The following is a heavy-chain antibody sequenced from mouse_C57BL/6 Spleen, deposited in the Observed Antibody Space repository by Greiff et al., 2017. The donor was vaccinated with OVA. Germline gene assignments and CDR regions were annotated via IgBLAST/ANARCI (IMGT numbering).Heavy chain of an antibody. J-gene: IGHJ1*03. D-gene: IGHD2-2*01. CDR1: GFNIKDYY. CDR2: IDPEDGET. V-gene: IGHV14-2*01. CDR3: ARDGYDVWYFDV. Sequence: EVKLQQSGAELVKPGASVKLSCTASGFNIKDYYMHWVKQRTEQGLEWIGRIDPEDGETKYAPKFQGKATITADTSSNTAYLQLSSLTSEDTAVYYCARDGYDVWYFDVWGTGTTVTVSS.